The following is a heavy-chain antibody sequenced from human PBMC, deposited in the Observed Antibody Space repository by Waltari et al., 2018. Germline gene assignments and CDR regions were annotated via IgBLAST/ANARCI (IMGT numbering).Heavy chain of an antibody. CDR3: ARVKVAAAGTEGAFDI. CDR1: GYTFTSYA. J-gene: IGHJ3*02. CDR2: INAGNGNT. D-gene: IGHD6-13*01. V-gene: IGHV1-3*01. Sequence: QVQLVQSGAEVKKPGASVTVSCKASGYTFTSYAMHSVRQAPGQRLEWMGWINAGNGNTKYSQKFQGRVTITRDTSASTAYMELSSLRSEDTAVYYCARVKVAAAGTEGAFDIWGQGTMVTVSS.